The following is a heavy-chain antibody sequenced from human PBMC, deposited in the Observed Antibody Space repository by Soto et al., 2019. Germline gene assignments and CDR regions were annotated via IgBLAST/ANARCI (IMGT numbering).Heavy chain of an antibody. V-gene: IGHV4-39*01. CDR1: GGSISSSSYY. J-gene: IGHJ4*02. D-gene: IGHD3-3*01. Sequence: KPSETLSLTCTVPGGSISSSSYYWGWIRQPPGKGLEWIGSIYYSGSTYYNPSLKSRVTISVDTSKNQFSLKLSSVTAADTAVYYCARRGRGGYYTGAVDYWGQGTLVTVSS. CDR2: IYYSGST. CDR3: ARRGRGGYYTGAVDY.